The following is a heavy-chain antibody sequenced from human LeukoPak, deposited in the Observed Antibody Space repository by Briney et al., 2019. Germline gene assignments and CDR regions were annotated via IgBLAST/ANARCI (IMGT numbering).Heavy chain of an antibody. CDR1: GFTFSSYA. CDR3: ARGSPFYGGNSGSDSDY. V-gene: IGHV3-23*01. CDR2: ISGSGGST. Sequence: GGSLRLSCAASGFTFSSYAMSWVRQAPGKGLEWVSAISGSGGSTYYADSVKGRSTISRDNSKNTLYLQMNSLRAEDTAVYYCARGSPFYGGNSGSDSDYWGQGTLVTVSS. J-gene: IGHJ4*02. D-gene: IGHD4-23*01.